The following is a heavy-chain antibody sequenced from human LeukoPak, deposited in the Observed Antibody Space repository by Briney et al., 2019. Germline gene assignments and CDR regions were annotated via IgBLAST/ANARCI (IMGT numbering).Heavy chain of an antibody. D-gene: IGHD1-26*01. CDR2: IYSGYYDT. CDR1: GYSFTSSW. V-gene: IGHV5-51*01. Sequence: GEPLNTSGEGSGYSFTSSWIAGVRQMPGKGLEWLGIIYSGYYDTRYSPSFQGQLTISADKSISTAYLQWSSLKGSDTALYYCARLGIVGATLIYFDYWGQGTLVTVSS. CDR3: ARLGIVGATLIYFDY. J-gene: IGHJ4*02.